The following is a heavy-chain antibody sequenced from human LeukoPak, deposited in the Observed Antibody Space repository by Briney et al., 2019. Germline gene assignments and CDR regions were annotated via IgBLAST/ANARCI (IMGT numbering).Heavy chain of an antibody. J-gene: IGHJ4*02. D-gene: IGHD2-2*02. V-gene: IGHV1-18*01. CDR2: ISAYNGNT. Sequence: GASVKVSCKASGYTFTSYGISWVRQAPGQGLEWMGWISAYNGNTNYAQKLQGRVTMTTDTSTSTAYMELRSLRSDDTAVYYCARTDCSSTSCYTIGPFDYWGQGTLFTVSS. CDR3: ARTDCSSTSCYTIGPFDY. CDR1: GYTFTSYG.